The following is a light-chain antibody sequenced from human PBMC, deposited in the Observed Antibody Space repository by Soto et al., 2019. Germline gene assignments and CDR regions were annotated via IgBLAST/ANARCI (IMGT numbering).Light chain of an antibody. CDR3: QQYNSYSPLT. Sequence: DIRLSKTPSTLYGAAGDKGNMTSGASQSITTWLAWYQQKPGKAPKLLISKASSLESGVPSRFSGSRSGTEFTLTISSLQPDDYATYYCQQYNSYSPLTFRGGTKVQI. CDR1: QSITTW. J-gene: IGKJ4*01. CDR2: KAS. V-gene: IGKV1-5*03.